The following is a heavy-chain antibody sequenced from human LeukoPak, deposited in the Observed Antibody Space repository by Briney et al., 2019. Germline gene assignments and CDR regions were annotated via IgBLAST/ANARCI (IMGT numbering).Heavy chain of an antibody. CDR1: GFSFSNFG. J-gene: IGHJ6*03. CDR2: ISSTSRTI. CDR3: ARDPLRWLQNNYYYYYMDV. Sequence: PGGSLRLPCAASGFSFSNFGMNWVRQAPGKGLEWVSYISSTSRTIYYADSVKGRFTLSRDNAKNSVYLQMNSLRDEDTAVYFCARDPLRWLQNNYYYYYMDVWGKGTTVTVSS. D-gene: IGHD5-24*01. V-gene: IGHV3-48*02.